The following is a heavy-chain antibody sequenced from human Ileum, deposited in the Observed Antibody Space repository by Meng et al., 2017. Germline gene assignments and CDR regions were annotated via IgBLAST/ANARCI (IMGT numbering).Heavy chain of an antibody. Sequence: SETLSLTCTVSADSIRCLRYYWAWTRQPPGKGLEWIGKIYHSGSASYNSSLKSRVTISVDTSKNQFSLTLSSVTAADTAMYYCARDQAYHYENNGYFGSDGMDVWGQGTSVTVSS. J-gene: IGHJ6*02. CDR1: ADSIRCLRYY. V-gene: IGHV4-39*07. CDR2: IYHSGSA. CDR3: ARDQAYHYENNGYFGSDGMDV. D-gene: IGHD3-22*01.